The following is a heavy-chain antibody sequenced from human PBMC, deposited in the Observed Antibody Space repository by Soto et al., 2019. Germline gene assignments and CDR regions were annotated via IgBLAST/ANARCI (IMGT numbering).Heavy chain of an antibody. Sequence: QPWGSMRLSCAASGFTFSIYAMSLVCQTPGKGLEWVSAISGSGGSTYYADSVKGRFTISRDNSKNTLYLQMNSLRAEDTAVYYCAKVGSQWLVRYYYYYMDVWGKGTTVTVSS. V-gene: IGHV3-23*01. CDR3: AKVGSQWLVRYYYYYMDV. J-gene: IGHJ6*03. CDR1: GFTFSIYA. D-gene: IGHD6-19*01. CDR2: ISGSGGST.